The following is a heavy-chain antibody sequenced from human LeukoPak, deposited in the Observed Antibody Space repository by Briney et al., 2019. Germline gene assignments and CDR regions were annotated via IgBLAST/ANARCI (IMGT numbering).Heavy chain of an antibody. CDR1: GDSISSGGYS. V-gene: IGHV4-30-2*01. CDR2: IYHSGSA. CDR3: ATPPGPTVRYFDY. J-gene: IGHJ4*02. Sequence: KTSQTLSLTCAVSGDSISSGGYSWSWIRQPPGKGLEWIGHIYHSGSAYYNPSLNSRVSISVDRSKNQFSLKLSSVTAADTAVYYCATPPGPTVRYFDYWGQGTLVTVSS. D-gene: IGHD4-17*01.